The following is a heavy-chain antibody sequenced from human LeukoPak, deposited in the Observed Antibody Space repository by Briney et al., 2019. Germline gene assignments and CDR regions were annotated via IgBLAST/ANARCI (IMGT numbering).Heavy chain of an antibody. V-gene: IGHV3-7*05. J-gene: IGHJ4*02. D-gene: IGHD3-10*01. CDR2: INQDGSEK. Sequence: GRSLRLSCAASGFPFSSHWMSWVRQAPGKGLEWVANINQDGSEKYYVDSVKGRFSISRDNAKNSLYLQMNSLRAEDTAVYYCARSNREFASGSGDYWGQGTLVTVSS. CDR3: ARSNREFASGSGDY. CDR1: GFPFSSHW.